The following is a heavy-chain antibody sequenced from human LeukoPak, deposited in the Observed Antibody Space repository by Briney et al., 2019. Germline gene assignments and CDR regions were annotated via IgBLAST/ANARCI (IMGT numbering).Heavy chain of an antibody. J-gene: IGHJ5*02. CDR3: ARVDKYYYDSSGYYGRDWFDP. V-gene: IGHV1-69*04. CDR1: GYTFTSYG. Sequence: SVKVSCKASGYTFTSYGISWVRQAPGQGLEWMGRIIPILGIANYAQKFQGRVTITADKSTSTAYMELSSLRSEDTAVYYCARVDKYYYDSSGYYGRDWFDPWGQGTLVTVSS. CDR2: IIPILGIA. D-gene: IGHD3-22*01.